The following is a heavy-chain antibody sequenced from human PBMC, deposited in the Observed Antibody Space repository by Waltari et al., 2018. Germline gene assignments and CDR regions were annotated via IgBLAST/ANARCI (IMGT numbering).Heavy chain of an antibody. CDR1: GGSISSGDYY. D-gene: IGHD6-6*01. CDR2: IYYSGST. Sequence: QVQLQESGPGLVKPSQTLSLTCTVSGGSISSGDYYWSWIRQPPGKGLEWIGYIYYSGSTYSNPSLKSRVTISVDTSKNQFSLKLSSVTAADTAVYYYARDRDSSSSYLDYWGQGTLVTVSS. J-gene: IGHJ4*02. V-gene: IGHV4-30-4*08. CDR3: ARDRDSSSSYLDY.